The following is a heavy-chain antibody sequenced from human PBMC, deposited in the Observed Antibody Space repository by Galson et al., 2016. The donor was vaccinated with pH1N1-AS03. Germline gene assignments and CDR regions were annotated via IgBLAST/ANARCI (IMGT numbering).Heavy chain of an antibody. D-gene: IGHD3-10*01. CDR3: ASRSSVLYSYGSDV. J-gene: IGHJ6*02. V-gene: IGHV4-59*01. CDR1: GDSLDTFS. CDR2: TFYGGST. Sequence: LTCSVSGDSLDTFSWTWIRQPPGKGLEWIGFTFYGGSTHYNPSLTSRITISVDTSKNLFSLQLKSVTAADTAVYYCASRSSVLYSYGSDVWGQGTTVIVSS.